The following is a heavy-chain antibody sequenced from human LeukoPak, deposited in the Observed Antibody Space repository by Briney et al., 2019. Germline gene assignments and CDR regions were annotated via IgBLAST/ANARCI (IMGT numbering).Heavy chain of an antibody. CDR2: TYYRPKWFN. V-gene: IGHV6-1*01. CDR3: AREASAFDY. CDR1: GDSVSSNSAA. D-gene: IGHD1-26*01. Sequence: SQTLSLTCVISGDSVSSNSAAWNWIRQSASRGLEWLGKTYYRPKWFNDYAVSVKSRITINPDTSKNHFSLQLNSVTPEDTAVYYCAREASAFDYWGQGTLVTVSS. J-gene: IGHJ4*02.